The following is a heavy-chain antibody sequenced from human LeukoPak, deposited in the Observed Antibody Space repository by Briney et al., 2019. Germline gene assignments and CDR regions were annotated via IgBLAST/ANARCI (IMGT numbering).Heavy chain of an antibody. J-gene: IGHJ4*02. Sequence: ASVKLSCKATGYTFTSYGISWVRQAPGQGLEWRGWISSNSDNTNYAQKLQGRVTMTTDTSTSTAYMELRSLRSDDTAVYYCARDWGSIKVITDYWGQGTLVTVSS. D-gene: IGHD3-16*01. CDR2: ISSNSDNT. CDR3: ARDWGSIKVITDY. CDR1: GYTFTSYG. V-gene: IGHV1-18*01.